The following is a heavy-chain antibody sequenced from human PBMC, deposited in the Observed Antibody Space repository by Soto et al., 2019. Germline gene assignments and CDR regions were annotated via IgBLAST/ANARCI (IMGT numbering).Heavy chain of an antibody. Sequence: GGSLRLSCTASGFTFSDYAMTWVRQAPGKGLEWVSTISGGSSVTYYGDSVKGQFTISRDNAKKTLFLQLNRLSAEDTATYYCAKVLSKNYYYPFDLWGQGTQVTVSS. CDR1: GFTFSDYA. V-gene: IGHV3-23*01. J-gene: IGHJ1*01. D-gene: IGHD3-10*01. CDR3: AKVLSKNYYYPFDL. CDR2: ISGGSSVT.